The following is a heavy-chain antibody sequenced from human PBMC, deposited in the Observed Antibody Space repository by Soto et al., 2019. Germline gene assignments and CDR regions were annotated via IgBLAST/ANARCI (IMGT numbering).Heavy chain of an antibody. CDR1: VFTRRTYT. CDR2: ISISSSDR. V-gene: IGHV3-21*06. Sequence: GGSLRLSCAASVFTRRTYTMNWFRQAPGKGLEWVSSISISSSDRYYADSVRGRFTISRDNAKNALYLQMNSLRADDTAVYFCVRGMNPLFGGQGTLVTVSS. J-gene: IGHJ4*01. CDR3: VRGMNPLF.